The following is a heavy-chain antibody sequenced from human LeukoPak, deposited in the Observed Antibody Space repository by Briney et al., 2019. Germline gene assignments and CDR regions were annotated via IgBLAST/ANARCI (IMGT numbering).Heavy chain of an antibody. D-gene: IGHD3-10*01. Sequence: SETLSLTCTVSGGSISTYYWSWIRQPPGKGLEWIGYIHYSGSTNYNASLKSRVTISVDTSKNQFSLKLSSVTAADTAVYYCARSFYYGSTPLFDYWGQGTLVTVSS. CDR2: IHYSGST. V-gene: IGHV4-59*08. J-gene: IGHJ4*02. CDR1: GGSISTYY. CDR3: ARSFYYGSTPLFDY.